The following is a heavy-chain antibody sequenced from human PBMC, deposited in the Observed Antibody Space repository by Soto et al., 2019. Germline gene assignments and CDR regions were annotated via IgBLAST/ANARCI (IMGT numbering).Heavy chain of an antibody. V-gene: IGHV4-31*03. D-gene: IGHD5-12*01. Sequence: SETLSLTCTVSGGSVSSGGYYWSWIRQHPGKGLEWIGYIYYSGSTYYNPSLKSRVTISVDTSKNQFSLKLSSVTAADTAVYYCARSISGYDSIFDYWGQGTLVTVSS. CDR1: GGSVSSGGYY. CDR3: ARSISGYDSIFDY. J-gene: IGHJ4*02. CDR2: IYYSGST.